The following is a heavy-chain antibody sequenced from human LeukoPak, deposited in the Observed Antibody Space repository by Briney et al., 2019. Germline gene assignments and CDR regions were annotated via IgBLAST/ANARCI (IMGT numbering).Heavy chain of an antibody. CDR2: INHSGST. D-gene: IGHD2-15*01. V-gene: IGHV4-34*01. CDR3: AGARPNLLYCRSGPRGSDFDY. CDR1: GGSFSGYY. J-gene: IGHJ4*02. Sequence: PSETLSLTCAVYGGSFSGYYWSWIRQPPGKGLEWIGEINHSGSTNYNPSLKSRVTISVDTPEHQFPQKLSSVTAGDTAVFYCAGARPNLLYCRSGPRGSDFDYWGQGTLVTVSS.